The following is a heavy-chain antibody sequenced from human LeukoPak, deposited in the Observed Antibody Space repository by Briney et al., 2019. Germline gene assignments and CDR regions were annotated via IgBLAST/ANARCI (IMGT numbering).Heavy chain of an antibody. J-gene: IGHJ4*02. D-gene: IGHD2-15*01. V-gene: IGHV3-23*01. CDR2: ISGSGGRT. CDR1: GFTFSCYA. CDR3: AKDRGGGNLDFDY. Sequence: GSLRLSCAASGFTFSCYAMTWVRQAPGKGLEWVSVISGSGGRTYYADSVKGRVTSSRDNSKNTLYLQMSSLRAEDTAVYYCAKDRGGGNLDFDYWGQGTLVTVSS.